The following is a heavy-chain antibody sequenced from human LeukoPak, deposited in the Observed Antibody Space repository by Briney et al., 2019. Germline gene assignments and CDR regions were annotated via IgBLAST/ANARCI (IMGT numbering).Heavy chain of an antibody. Sequence: SETLSLTXIVSGVSISSYHWSWIRQPAAKGLEWIGRIHTSGTTNYNPSLESRVTMSGDTSKSQFSLNLKSVTAADTAVYYCARDGYYDSSSFSYFDDWGQGTLVTVSA. CDR3: ARDGYYDSSSFSYFDD. CDR1: GVSISSYH. CDR2: IHTSGTT. V-gene: IGHV4-4*07. D-gene: IGHD3-22*01. J-gene: IGHJ4*02.